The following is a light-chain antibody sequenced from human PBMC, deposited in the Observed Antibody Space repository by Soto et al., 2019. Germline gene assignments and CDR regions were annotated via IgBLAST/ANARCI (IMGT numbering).Light chain of an antibody. CDR1: SSDVGSYNL. J-gene: IGLJ2*01. Sequence: QSALTQPASVSGSPGQSITIACTGTSSDVGSYNLVSWYQQRPGKAPKLIIYEGSKRPSGVSIRFSASKSGNTASLTISGLQAEDESDYYCQSYDSSLSGSNVVFGGGTKLTVL. CDR2: EGS. V-gene: IGLV2-14*02. CDR3: QSYDSSLSGSNVV.